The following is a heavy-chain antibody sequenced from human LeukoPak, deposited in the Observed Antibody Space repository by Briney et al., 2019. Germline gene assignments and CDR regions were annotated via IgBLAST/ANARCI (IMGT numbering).Heavy chain of an antibody. CDR1: GFTFSSYA. D-gene: IGHD1-26*01. Sequence: GGSPRLSCTASGFTFSSYAMSWVRQAPGKGLEWVSGISGSGGSTYYADSVKGRFTISRDNSKNTLYLQMNSLRAEDTAVYYCAKRGAEVGTTVAPGDYWGQGTLLTVSS. CDR2: ISGSGGST. J-gene: IGHJ4*02. CDR3: AKRGAEVGTTVAPGDY. V-gene: IGHV3-23*01.